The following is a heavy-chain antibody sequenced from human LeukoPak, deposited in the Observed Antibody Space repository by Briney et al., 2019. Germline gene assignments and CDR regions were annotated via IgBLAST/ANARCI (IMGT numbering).Heavy chain of an antibody. D-gene: IGHD3-10*01. CDR3: ARLWHYYGSRRKGYFDY. Sequence: GESLKISCKGSGYSFTSYWIGWVRQMPGKGLEWMGIIYPGDSDTRYSPSFQGQVTISADKSISTAYLQWSSLKASDTAMYYCARLWHYYGSRRKGYFDYWGQGTLVTVSS. J-gene: IGHJ4*02. V-gene: IGHV5-51*01. CDR1: GYSFTSYW. CDR2: IYPGDSDT.